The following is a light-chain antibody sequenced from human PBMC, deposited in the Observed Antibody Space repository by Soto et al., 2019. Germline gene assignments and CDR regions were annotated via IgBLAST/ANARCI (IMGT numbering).Light chain of an antibody. CDR1: QSVSSSY. CDR2: GAS. V-gene: IGKV3-20*01. J-gene: IGKJ2*01. Sequence: EIVLTQSPGTLSLSPGERATLSCRASQSVSSSYLAWYQQKPGQAPRLLIYGASNRATGIPDSFSGSGSGTDFTLTISRLEPEDFAVYYCQQYGSSPSTFGQGTKLEIK. CDR3: QQYGSSPST.